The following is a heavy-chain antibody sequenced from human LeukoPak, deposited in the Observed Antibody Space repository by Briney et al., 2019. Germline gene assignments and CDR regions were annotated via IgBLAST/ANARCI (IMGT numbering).Heavy chain of an antibody. J-gene: IGHJ5*02. V-gene: IGHV1-24*01. D-gene: IGHD2-2*02. Sequence: ASVKVSCKVSGYTLTELSMHWVRQAPGKGLEWMGGFDPEDGETIYAQKFQGRVTMTEDTSTDTAYMELCSLRSEDTAVYYCATYQLLYIEEKLNWFDPWGQGTLVTVSS. CDR3: ATYQLLYIEEKLNWFDP. CDR2: FDPEDGET. CDR1: GYTLTELS.